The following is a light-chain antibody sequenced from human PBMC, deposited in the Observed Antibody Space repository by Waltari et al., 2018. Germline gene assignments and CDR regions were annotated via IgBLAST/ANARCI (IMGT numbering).Light chain of an antibody. J-gene: IGKJ4*01. Sequence: DIVMTQSPDSLAVSLGERATTHCKSSQSVLYSTNNKNYLAWYQQKPGQPPKLLIYCASTRESGVPDRFSGSGSGTDFTLTISSLQAEDVAVYYCQQYYSTPPAFGGGTKVGIK. CDR3: QQYYSTPPA. CDR1: QSVLYSTNNKNY. CDR2: CAS. V-gene: IGKV4-1*01.